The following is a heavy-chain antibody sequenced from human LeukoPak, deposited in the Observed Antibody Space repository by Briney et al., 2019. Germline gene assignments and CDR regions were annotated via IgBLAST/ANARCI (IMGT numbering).Heavy chain of an antibody. CDR3: ARGPTASDLDGTGY. Sequence: PSETLSLTCNVSGASISDYYWSWIRQPPGRGLEWIGDIHDSRSTNYNPSLKSRVTISLDTPKKQFSLKLNFVTAADTAVYYCARGPTASDLDGTGYWGQGTLVTVSS. CDR2: IHDSRST. CDR1: GASISDYY. J-gene: IGHJ4*02. D-gene: IGHD3/OR15-3a*01. V-gene: IGHV4-59*01.